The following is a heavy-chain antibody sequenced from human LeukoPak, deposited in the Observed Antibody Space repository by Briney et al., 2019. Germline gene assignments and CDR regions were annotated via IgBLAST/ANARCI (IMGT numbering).Heavy chain of an antibody. CDR3: ARLNTETIDY. D-gene: IGHD2-8*02. Sequence: ASVKVSCKASGYTSTSYDISWVRQAPGQGLEWMGWISGSNGNTKNAQKLQGRVTMTRDTSTSTAYMELRSLRSDDTAVYYCARLNTETIDYWGQGTLVTVSS. V-gene: IGHV1-18*01. CDR2: ISGSNGNT. CDR1: GYTSTSYD. J-gene: IGHJ4*02.